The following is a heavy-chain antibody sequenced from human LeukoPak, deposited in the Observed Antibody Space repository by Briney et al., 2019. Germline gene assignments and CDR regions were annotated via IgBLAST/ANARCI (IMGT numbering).Heavy chain of an antibody. J-gene: IGHJ4*02. Sequence: GGSLRLSCAASEFTFSSYGMHWVRQAPGKGLEWLAFIRYDGTTKYYTNSVKGRFTISRDNSKSTMYLQMNSLRAEDTAVYYCAKDLEYSGSGTPGVFDYWGQGSLVTVSS. CDR1: EFTFSSYG. V-gene: IGHV3-30*02. CDR2: IRYDGTTK. CDR3: AKDLEYSGSGTPGVFDY. D-gene: IGHD3-10*01.